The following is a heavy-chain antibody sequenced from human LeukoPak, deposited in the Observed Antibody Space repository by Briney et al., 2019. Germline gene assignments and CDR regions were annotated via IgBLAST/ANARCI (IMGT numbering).Heavy chain of an antibody. CDR3: ARDPGFIFSSPLDY. V-gene: IGHV3-53*01. Sequence: GGSLRLSCAASGFIVNNNYMSWVRQAPGKGLEWVSILYSDGSAYYADSVKGRFTISRDNSKNTLNLQMNSLRVEDTAVYYCARDPGFIFSSPLDYWGQGTLVTVSS. CDR1: GFIVNNNY. J-gene: IGHJ4*02. D-gene: IGHD2-21*01. CDR2: LYSDGSA.